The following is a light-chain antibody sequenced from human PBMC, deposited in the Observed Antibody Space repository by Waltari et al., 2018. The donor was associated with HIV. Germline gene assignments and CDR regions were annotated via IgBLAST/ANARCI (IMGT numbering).Light chain of an antibody. CDR3: SSHAGSNNYV. V-gene: IGLV2-8*01. Sequence: QSALTQTPSASGSPGQSVTISCSGTSSDVGGYDYVSWYQQHPGEAPKLMIYEVSRRPSGVPAGFSGAKSGNTASLTFSGLQAEDESDYYFSSHAGSNNYVFGTGTKVTGL. CDR1: SSDVGGYDY. J-gene: IGLJ1*01. CDR2: EVS.